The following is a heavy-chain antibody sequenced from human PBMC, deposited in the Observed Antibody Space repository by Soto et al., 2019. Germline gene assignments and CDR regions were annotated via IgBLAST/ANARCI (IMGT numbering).Heavy chain of an antibody. CDR1: GFTFSSYW. D-gene: IGHD2-2*01. V-gene: IGHV3-74*01. J-gene: IGHJ5*02. CDR2: INRDGSST. CDR3: AKEKISTSCCNWFDP. Sequence: GGSLRLSCAASGFTFSSYWMHWVRQAPGKGLVWVSRINRDGSSTNYADSARGRVTISRDNAKNTLYLQMNSLRAEDTAVYYCAKEKISTSCCNWFDPWGQGTLVTVSS.